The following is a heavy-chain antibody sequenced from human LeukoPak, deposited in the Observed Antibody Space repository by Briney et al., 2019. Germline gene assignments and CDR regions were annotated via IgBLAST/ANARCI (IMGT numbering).Heavy chain of an antibody. D-gene: IGHD6-13*01. J-gene: IGHJ6*02. Sequence: PSETLSLTCAVYGGSFSGYYWSWIRQPPGKGLEWIGGINHSGSTNYNPSLKSRVTISVDTSKNQFSLKLSSVTAADTAVYYCARRVYTGDYYYGMDVWGQGTTVTVSS. CDR1: GGSFSGYY. CDR3: ARRVYTGDYYYGMDV. V-gene: IGHV4-34*01. CDR2: INHSGST.